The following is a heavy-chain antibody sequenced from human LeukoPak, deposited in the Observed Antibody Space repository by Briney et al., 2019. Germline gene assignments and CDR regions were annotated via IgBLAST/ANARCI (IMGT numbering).Heavy chain of an antibody. Sequence: SETLSLTCAVYGGSFSGYYWSWIRQPPGKGLEWIGEINHSGSTNYNPSLKSRVTMSADTSKNQFSLKLSSVTAADTAVYYCAREKRGYDILTGYYYGMDVWGQGTTVTVSS. D-gene: IGHD3-9*01. V-gene: IGHV4-34*01. CDR1: GGSFSGYY. CDR3: AREKRGYDILTGYYYGMDV. CDR2: INHSGST. J-gene: IGHJ6*02.